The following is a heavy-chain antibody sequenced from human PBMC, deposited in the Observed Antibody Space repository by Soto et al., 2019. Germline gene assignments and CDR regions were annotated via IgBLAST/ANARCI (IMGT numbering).Heavy chain of an antibody. CDR3: SRTFRYDLWSGSPFYAMNV. J-gene: IGHJ6*01. CDR1: AYSISSGNW. Sequence: QVQLQESGPGLVKPADTLSLTCAVSAYSISSGNWWGWIRQPPGKGLEWIGYIYYNGTTYYNPSLRSRVTLSVDTSKNQLSLKVRSLTAVDTALYYCSRTFRYDLWSGSPFYAMNVWVQGTTVIVSS. V-gene: IGHV4-28*01. D-gene: IGHD3-3*01. CDR2: IYYNGTT.